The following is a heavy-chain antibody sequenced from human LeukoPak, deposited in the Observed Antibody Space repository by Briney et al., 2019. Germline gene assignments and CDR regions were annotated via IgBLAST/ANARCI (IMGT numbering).Heavy chain of an antibody. CDR1: ALIFTKAW. V-gene: IGHV3-15*01. CDR2: IKSKINGGAI. D-gene: IGHD2-15*01. J-gene: IGHJ4*01. Sequence: PGGSLRLSCTASALIFTKAWMGWVRQAPGEGLEWVGCIKSKINGGAIDYAAPVKGRFTISRDHSENTLYLQMDSLKTEDPAVYYCTTGPGYCSGETCRFWGHGTLVTVSP. CDR3: TTGPGYCSGETCRF.